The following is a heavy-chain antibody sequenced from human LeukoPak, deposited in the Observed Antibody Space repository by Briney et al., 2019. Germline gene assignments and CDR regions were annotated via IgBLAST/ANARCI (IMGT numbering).Heavy chain of an antibody. CDR2: IYYSGST. CDR3: ARVAAAGQNWFDP. D-gene: IGHD6-13*01. Sequence: SETLSLTCTVSGCSISSGDYYWSWIRQPPGKGLEWFGYIYYSGSTYYNPSLKSRVTISVDTSKNQFSLKLSSVTAADTAVYYCARVAAAGQNWFDPWGQGTLVTVSS. V-gene: IGHV4-30-4*01. CDR1: GCSISSGDYY. J-gene: IGHJ5*02.